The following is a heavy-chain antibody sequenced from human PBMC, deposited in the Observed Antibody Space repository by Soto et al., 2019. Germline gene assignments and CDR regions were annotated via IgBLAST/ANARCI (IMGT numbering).Heavy chain of an antibody. J-gene: IGHJ6*02. CDR1: GGSISSAGYY. CDR3: ARFSYDFWSALGSYGMDV. CDR2: IYYSGST. D-gene: IGHD3-3*01. V-gene: IGHV4-31*03. Sequence: ASETLSLTCTVSGGSISSAGYYWSWIRQHPGEGLEWIGYIYYSGSTYYNPSLESRVTISVDTSKNQFALKLSSVTAADTAVYYCARFSYDFWSALGSYGMDVWGQGTTVTVSS.